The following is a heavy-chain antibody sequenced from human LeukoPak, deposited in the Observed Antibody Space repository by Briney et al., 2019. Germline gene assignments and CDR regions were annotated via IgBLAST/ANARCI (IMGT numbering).Heavy chain of an antibody. CDR1: GFTFSRHP. CDR3: AREGTSSGHCGNFDN. CDR2: ISDDGKSE. J-gene: IGHJ4*02. D-gene: IGHD6-19*01. V-gene: IGHV3-30*04. Sequence: GGSLRLSCAASGFTFSRHPMHWVCQAPGKGLEWVAGISDDGKSEHYAESVKGRFTISRDNSKNTLYLQMNSLKTEDTAVYYCAREGTSSGHCGNFDNWGQGTLVTVSS.